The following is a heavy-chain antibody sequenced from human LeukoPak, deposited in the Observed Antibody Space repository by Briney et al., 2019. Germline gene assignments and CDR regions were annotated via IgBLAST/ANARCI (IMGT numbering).Heavy chain of an antibody. CDR1: GGTFSSYA. J-gene: IGHJ3*02. D-gene: IGHD3-22*01. CDR2: IIPILGIA. CDR3: ARGYDSSGYPYAFDI. Sequence: ASVKVSCKASGGTFSSYAISWVRQAPGQGLEWMGRIIPILGIANYAQKFQGRVTITADKSTSTAYMELRSLRSDDTAVYYCARGYDSSGYPYAFDIWGQGTMVTVSS. V-gene: IGHV1-69*04.